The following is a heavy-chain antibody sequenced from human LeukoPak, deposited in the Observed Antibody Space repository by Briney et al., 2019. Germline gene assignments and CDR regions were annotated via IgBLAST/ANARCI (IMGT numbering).Heavy chain of an antibody. CDR1: GFTFSSYR. Sequence: GESLRLSCAASGFTFSSYRMNWVRQAPGKGLEWVSSISSSSSYIYYADSVKGRFTLSRDDARNSLYLQMNSLRAEDTAVYYCARDVEYYYFDHWGQGTLVTVSS. CDR3: ARDVEYYYFDH. D-gene: IGHD2/OR15-2a*01. CDR2: ISSSSSYI. V-gene: IGHV3-21*01. J-gene: IGHJ4*02.